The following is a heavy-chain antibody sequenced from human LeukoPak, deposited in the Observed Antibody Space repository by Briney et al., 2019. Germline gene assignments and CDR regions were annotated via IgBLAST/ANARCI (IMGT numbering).Heavy chain of an antibody. Sequence: GGSLRLSCAASGFTFDDYAMHWVRQAPGKGLEWVSGISWNSGSIGYADSVKGRFTISRDNAKNSLYLQMNSLGAEDTALYYCAKGTSMVHGPIDYWGQGTLVTVSS. V-gene: IGHV3-9*01. J-gene: IGHJ4*02. D-gene: IGHD3-10*01. CDR2: ISWNSGSI. CDR3: AKGTSMVHGPIDY. CDR1: GFTFDDYA.